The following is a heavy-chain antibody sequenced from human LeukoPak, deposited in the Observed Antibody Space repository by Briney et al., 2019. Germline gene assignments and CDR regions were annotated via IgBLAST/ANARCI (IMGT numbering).Heavy chain of an antibody. CDR1: GFTSSTYW. D-gene: IGHD2-15*01. J-gene: IGHJ4*02. V-gene: IGHV3-7*05. Sequence: GGSLRLSCAASGFTSSTYWMNWVRQAPGKGLEWVANIKQDGSEKYYVGSVKGRFTISRDNAKNSLYLQMNSLRAEDTAVYYCAKRPSGGSRGFEFWGQGTLVTVSS. CDR2: IKQDGSEK. CDR3: AKRPSGGSRGFEF.